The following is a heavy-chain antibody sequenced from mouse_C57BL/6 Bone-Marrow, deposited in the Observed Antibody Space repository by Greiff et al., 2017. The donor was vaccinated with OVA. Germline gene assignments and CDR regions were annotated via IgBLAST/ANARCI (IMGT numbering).Heavy chain of an antibody. V-gene: IGHV1-66*01. J-gene: IGHJ2*01. CDR2: IYPGSGNT. D-gene: IGHD4-1*01. CDR1: GYSFTSYY. CDR3: ARGGPTGTSYFDY. Sequence: VQLQQSGPGLVKPGASVKISCKASGYSFTSYYIHWVKQRPGQGLEWIGWIYPGSGNTKYNEKFKGKATLTADTSSSTAYMQLSSLTSEDSAVYYCARGGPTGTSYFDYWGQGTTLTVSS.